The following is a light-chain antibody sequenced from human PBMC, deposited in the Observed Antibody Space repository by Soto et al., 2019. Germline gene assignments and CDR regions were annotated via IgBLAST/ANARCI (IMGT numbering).Light chain of an antibody. CDR1: QDIRSS. V-gene: IGKV3-15*01. Sequence: EIVMTQSPATLSVSPGERVTLSCRASQDIRSSLAWYQQKPGQAPRLLIYGASIRATVVPATFSGSGSGTEFTLSISSLQSEHLGVYYCQQDSSWPLTFGGGTKVEIK. CDR3: QQDSSWPLT. J-gene: IGKJ4*01. CDR2: GAS.